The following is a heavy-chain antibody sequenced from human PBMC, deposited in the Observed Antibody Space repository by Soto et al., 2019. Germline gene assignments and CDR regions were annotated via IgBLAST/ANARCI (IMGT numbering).Heavy chain of an antibody. CDR2: ISYDGSNK. J-gene: IGHJ4*02. CDR1: GFTFSSYG. V-gene: IGHV3-30*18. CDR3: AKHTAKGGIDY. D-gene: IGHD5-18*01. Sequence: QVQLVESGGGVVQPGRSLRLSCAASGFTFSSYGMHWVRQAPGKGLEWVAVISYDGSNKYYADSVKGRFTISRDNSKNTLYLQMNSLRAEDTAVYYCAKHTAKGGIDYWGQGTLVTVSS.